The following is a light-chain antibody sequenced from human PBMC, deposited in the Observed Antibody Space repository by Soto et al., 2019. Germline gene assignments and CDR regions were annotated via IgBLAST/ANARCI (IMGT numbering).Light chain of an antibody. J-gene: IGKJ5*01. CDR1: QDISSY. CDR2: GAS. CDR3: QQCYTIPIT. Sequence: IQLTQSPSSLSASVGDRATITCRASQDISSYLGWYQQKPGKAPKLLIYGASSLQSGVPSRFSGSGSGTDFTLTISSLQPEDFATYFCQQCYTIPITFGQGTRLEIK. V-gene: IGKV1-39*01.